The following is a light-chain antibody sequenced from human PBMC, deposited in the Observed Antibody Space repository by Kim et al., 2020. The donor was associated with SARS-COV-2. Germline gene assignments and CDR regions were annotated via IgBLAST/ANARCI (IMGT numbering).Light chain of an antibody. CDR2: LNDNGAH. CDR1: SRHSTYG. J-gene: IGLJ3*02. Sequence: QLVLTQPPSASASLGASVKLTCTLSSRHSTYGIAWHQQQPGKAPRFLMNLNDNGAHFGGDGNPDRFSGSSSGAERYLTISGLQSEDEADYYCQTWGSGFWVFGGGTKVTVL. CDR3: QTWGSGFWV. V-gene: IGLV4-69*01.